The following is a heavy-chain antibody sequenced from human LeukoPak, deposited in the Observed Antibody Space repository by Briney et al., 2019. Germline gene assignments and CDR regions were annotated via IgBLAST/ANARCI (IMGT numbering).Heavy chain of an antibody. CDR3: AISRYLTGSRDDAFDP. CDR1: GYTCPRYG. CDR2: ISAYNGNT. V-gene: IGHV1-18*01. D-gene: IGHD1-26*01. J-gene: IGHJ5*02. Sequence: ASVKVSCTASGYTCPRYGVSWVRLSPGQGLEWMAWISAYNGNTDYAQNFQGRVTMTTDTSTSTAYMELRSLRSDDTAVYYCAISRYLTGSRDDAFDPWGQGTLVTVSS.